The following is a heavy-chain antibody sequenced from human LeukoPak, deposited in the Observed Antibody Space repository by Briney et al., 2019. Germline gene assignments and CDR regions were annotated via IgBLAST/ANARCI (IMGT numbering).Heavy chain of an antibody. J-gene: IGHJ5*02. Sequence: SQTLSLTCTVSGGSISSGGYYWSWIRQHPGKGLEWIGYIYHSGSTYYNPSLKSRVTISVDTSKNQFSLKLSSVTAADTAVYYCARVACSSTSCPGGFDPWGQGTLVTVSS. D-gene: IGHD2-2*01. V-gene: IGHV4-31*03. CDR1: GGSISSGGYY. CDR2: IYHSGST. CDR3: ARVACSSTSCPGGFDP.